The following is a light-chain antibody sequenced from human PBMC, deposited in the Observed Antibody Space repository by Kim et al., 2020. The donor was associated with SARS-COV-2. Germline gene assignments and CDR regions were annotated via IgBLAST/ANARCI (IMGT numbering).Light chain of an antibody. J-gene: IGLJ2*01. CDR1: SLRNYY. CDR2: SKN. Sequence: SSELTQDPAVSVALGQTVRITCQGDSLRNYYASWYQQKPGQAPVLLIYSKNNRPSGIPDRFSGSNSGNTASLTITGAQAEDEADYYCNSRDSSGNHVVFG. CDR3: NSRDSSGNHVV. V-gene: IGLV3-19*01.